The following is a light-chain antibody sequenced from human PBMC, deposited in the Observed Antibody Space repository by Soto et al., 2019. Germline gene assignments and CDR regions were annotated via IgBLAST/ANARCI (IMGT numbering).Light chain of an antibody. CDR3: QQYGSSPIT. CDR1: QSVSSY. J-gene: IGKJ5*01. V-gene: IGKV3-20*01. CDR2: DAS. Sequence: EIVLTQSPATLSLSPGARAPLSCRASQSVSSYLAWYQQKPGQAPRLLIYDASNRATGIPARFSGSGSGTDFTLTVSRLEPEDFAVYYCQQYGSSPITFGQGTRLEI.